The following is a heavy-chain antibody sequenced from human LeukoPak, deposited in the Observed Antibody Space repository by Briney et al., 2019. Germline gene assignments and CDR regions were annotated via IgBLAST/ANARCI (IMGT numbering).Heavy chain of an antibody. D-gene: IGHD6-13*01. J-gene: IGHJ4*02. CDR3: ARLSVAAAGLHFDY. Sequence: PSETLSLTCTVSGGSISSYYWSWIRQPPGKGLEWIGYIYYSGSTNYNPSLKSRVTISVDTSKNQFSLKLSSVTAADTAVYYCARLSVAAAGLHFDYWGQGTLVTVSS. CDR1: GGSISSYY. CDR2: IYYSGST. V-gene: IGHV4-59*01.